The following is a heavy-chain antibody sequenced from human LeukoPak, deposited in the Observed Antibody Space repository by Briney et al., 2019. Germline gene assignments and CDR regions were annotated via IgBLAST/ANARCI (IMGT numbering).Heavy chain of an antibody. Sequence: GGSLRLSCAVSGFTVSNDYMSWVRQAPGKGLEWVSVIYGGGDTYYADSVRGRFTISRDNFENTLFLQMDSLRAEDTAVYYCTRLLPSSHHFFDSWGQGTLVTVSS. J-gene: IGHJ4*02. CDR3: TRLLPSSHHFFDS. CDR1: GFTVSNDY. V-gene: IGHV3-53*01. CDR2: IYGGGDT. D-gene: IGHD6-6*01.